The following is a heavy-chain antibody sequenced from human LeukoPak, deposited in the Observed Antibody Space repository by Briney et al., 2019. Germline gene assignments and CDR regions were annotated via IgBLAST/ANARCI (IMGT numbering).Heavy chain of an antibody. CDR1: GGSFSGYY. Sequence: PSETLSLACAVYGGSFSGYYWSWIRQPPGKGLEWIGEINHSGSTNYNPSLKSRVTISVDTSKNQFSLKLSSVTAADTAVYYCAGRRRIGFESHRQRHNWFDPWGQGTLVSVSS. V-gene: IGHV4-34*01. D-gene: IGHD2-2*01. CDR2: INHSGST. CDR3: AGRRRIGFESHRQRHNWFDP. J-gene: IGHJ5*02.